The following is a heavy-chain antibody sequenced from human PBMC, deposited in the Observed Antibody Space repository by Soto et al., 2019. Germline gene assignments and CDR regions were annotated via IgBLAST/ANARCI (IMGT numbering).Heavy chain of an antibody. CDR3: AKSVPDPACRGGGCHRTFDY. D-gene: IGHD2-15*01. CDR2: ISADGRDL. CDR1: GFTLGAYV. J-gene: IGHJ4*02. Sequence: PGGSLRLSCTAPGFTLGAYVMHWVRQAQGKGPEWVAAISADGRDLFYAASVEGRFTISRDNSKNTLFLQMNSPTSEDTSVYSCAKSVPDPACRGGGCHRTFDYWSQGTLVTVSS. V-gene: IGHV3-30*18.